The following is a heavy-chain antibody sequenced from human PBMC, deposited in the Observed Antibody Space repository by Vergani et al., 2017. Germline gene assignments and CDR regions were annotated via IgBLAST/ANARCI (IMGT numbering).Heavy chain of an antibody. J-gene: IGHJ5*02. D-gene: IGHD1-26*01. CDR2: IYHSGST. CDR1: GYCISSGYY. V-gene: IGHV4-38-2*02. Sequence: QVQLQESGPGLEKPSETLSLTCTVSGYCISSGYYWGWIRQPPGKGLEWIGSIYHSGSTYYNPSLKSRVTISVDTSKNQFSLKLSSVTAADTAVYYCARGGGSYRSGWFDPWGQGTLVTVSS. CDR3: ARGGGSYRSGWFDP.